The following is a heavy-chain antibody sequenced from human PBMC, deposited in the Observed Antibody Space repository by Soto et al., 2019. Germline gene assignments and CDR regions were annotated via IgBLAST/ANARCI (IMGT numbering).Heavy chain of an antibody. CDR1: GFKFGRYS. D-gene: IGHD3-22*01. J-gene: IGHJ4*02. CDR3: ARDLPITMIGPLGY. V-gene: IGHV3-21*01. CDR2: ISQSSAFI. Sequence: PGGSLRLSCAASGFKFGRYSMSWVRQAPGKALEWVSPISQSSAFIHYADSVMGRFTISRDDSRSTLFLQMSSLRAEDTAVYYCARDLPITMIGPLGYWGQGTLVTVSS.